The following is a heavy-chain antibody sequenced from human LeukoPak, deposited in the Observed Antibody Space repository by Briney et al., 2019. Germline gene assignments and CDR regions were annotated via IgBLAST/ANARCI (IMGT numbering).Heavy chain of an antibody. D-gene: IGHD3-22*01. CDR2: INPNSGGT. CDR1: GYTFTGYY. Sequence: ASVKVSCKASGYTFTGYYTHWVRQAPGQGLEWMGWINPNSGGTNYAQKFQGRVTMTRDTSISTAYMELSRLRSDDTAVYYCARTNTYYYDSSGYYHQDPFDYWGQGTLVTVFS. V-gene: IGHV1-2*02. CDR3: ARTNTYYYDSSGYYHQDPFDY. J-gene: IGHJ4*02.